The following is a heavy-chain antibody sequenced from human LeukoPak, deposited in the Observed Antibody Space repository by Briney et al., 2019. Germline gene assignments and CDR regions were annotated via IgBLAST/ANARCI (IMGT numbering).Heavy chain of an antibody. CDR2: ISSSSGII. V-gene: IGHV3-48*04. D-gene: IGHD3-9*01. CDR3: ARDILTGSQSRFQH. J-gene: IGHJ1*01. CDR1: GFTFSSYS. Sequence: GGSLRLSCAASGFTFSSYSMTWVRQAPGKGLEWLSYISSSSGIIYYTDSVKGRFTISRDSAKNSLYLQMNSLRAEDTAVYYCARDILTGSQSRFQHWGQGTLVTVSS.